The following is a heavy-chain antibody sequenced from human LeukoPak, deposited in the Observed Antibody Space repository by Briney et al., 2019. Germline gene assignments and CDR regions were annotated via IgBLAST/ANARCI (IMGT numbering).Heavy chain of an antibody. CDR1: GFTFSNYA. CDR3: ARVVTVTTNLDALDI. V-gene: IGHV3-30-3*01. J-gene: IGHJ3*02. Sequence: GGSLRLSCAASGFTFSNYAMHWVRQAPGKGLEWVAVISYDGNNKYYADSVKGRFTISRDNSKNMLYLQMNSLRAEDTAVYYCARVVTVTTNLDALDIWGQGTMVTVSS. D-gene: IGHD4-17*01. CDR2: ISYDGNNK.